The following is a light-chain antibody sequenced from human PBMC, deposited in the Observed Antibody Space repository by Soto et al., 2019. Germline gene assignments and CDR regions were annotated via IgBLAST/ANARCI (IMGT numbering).Light chain of an antibody. CDR3: QQSYTNPWT. V-gene: IGKV1-39*01. CDR2: AAS. J-gene: IGKJ1*01. Sequence: DIQMTQSPSSLSASVGDRVTITCRASQSVDRFLNWFQQKPGKAPKLLIYAASSLESGVPSRVSGNGSGTDFTLTISSLQPEDFATYYCQQSYTNPWTFGQGTRVEIK. CDR1: QSVDRF.